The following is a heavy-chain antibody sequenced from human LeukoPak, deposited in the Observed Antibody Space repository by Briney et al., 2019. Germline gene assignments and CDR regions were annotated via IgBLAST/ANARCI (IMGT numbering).Heavy chain of an antibody. Sequence: PGGSLRLSCAASGFTFSSYAMSWVRQAPGKGLEWVSAISGSGSSTYYADSVRGRFTISRDNSNNTLYLQVNSLRAEDTAVYYCAKTSSGGYYWDYFDYWGQGTLVTVSS. CDR1: GFTFSSYA. D-gene: IGHD3-22*01. J-gene: IGHJ4*02. CDR2: ISGSGSST. V-gene: IGHV3-23*01. CDR3: AKTSSGGYYWDYFDY.